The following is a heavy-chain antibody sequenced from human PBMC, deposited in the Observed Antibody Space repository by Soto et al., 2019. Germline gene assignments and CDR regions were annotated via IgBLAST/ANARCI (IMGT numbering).Heavy chain of an antibody. CDR1: GDSVSSNSAA. CDR2: TYYRCKWYN. CDR3: ARANRKQWLAVDY. Sequence: SQTLTITCASSGDSVSSNSAAWNWSRQSPTRGLEWLGRTYYRCKWYNDYAVSVKSRITINPDTSKNQFSLQLNSVTPEDTAVYYCARANRKQWLAVDYWGQGTLVTVSS. J-gene: IGHJ4*02. V-gene: IGHV6-1*01. D-gene: IGHD6-19*01.